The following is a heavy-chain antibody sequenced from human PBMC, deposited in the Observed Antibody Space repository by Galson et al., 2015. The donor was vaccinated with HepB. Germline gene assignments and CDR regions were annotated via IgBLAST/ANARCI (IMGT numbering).Heavy chain of an antibody. D-gene: IGHD6-19*01. CDR3: AKDRGAVADTDVAYFDY. CDR2: IPYDGSNK. Sequence: SLRLSCAASGFTFSSYGMHWVRQAPGKGLEWVAVIPYDGSNKYYADSVKGRFTISRDNSKNTLYLQMNSLRAEDTAVYYCAKDRGAVADTDVAYFDYWGQGTLVTVSS. V-gene: IGHV3-30*18. J-gene: IGHJ4*02. CDR1: GFTFSSYG.